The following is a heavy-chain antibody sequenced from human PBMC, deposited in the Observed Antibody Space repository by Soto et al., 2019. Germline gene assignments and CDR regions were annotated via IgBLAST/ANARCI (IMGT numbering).Heavy chain of an antibody. V-gene: IGHV4-4*02. CDR2: IYHSGST. Sequence: PSETLSLTCAVSGGSISISNWWSWFRQPPGKGLEWIGEIYHSGSTNYNPSLKSRVTISVDKSKNQFSLKLSSVTAADTAVYYCARGGYYDSSGYLGTYWYFDLWGRGTLVTVS. CDR1: GGSISISNW. J-gene: IGHJ2*01. CDR3: ARGGYYDSSGYLGTYWYFDL. D-gene: IGHD3-22*01.